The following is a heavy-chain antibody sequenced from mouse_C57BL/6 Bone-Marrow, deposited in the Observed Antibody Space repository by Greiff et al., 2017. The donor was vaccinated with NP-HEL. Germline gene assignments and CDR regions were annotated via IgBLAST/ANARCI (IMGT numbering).Heavy chain of an antibody. CDR3: AREGGLRRRTYAMDY. J-gene: IGHJ4*01. V-gene: IGHV5-16*01. CDR1: GFTFSDYY. Sequence: EVMLVESEGGLVQPGSSMKLSCTASGFTFSDYYMAWVRQVPEKGLEWVANINYDGSSTYYLDSLKSRFIISRDNAKNILYLQMRSLKSEDTATDYWAREGGLRRRTYAMDYWGQGTSVTVSS. D-gene: IGHD2-4*01. CDR2: INYDGSST.